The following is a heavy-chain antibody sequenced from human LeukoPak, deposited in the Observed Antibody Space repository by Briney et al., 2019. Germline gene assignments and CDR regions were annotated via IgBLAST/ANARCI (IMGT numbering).Heavy chain of an antibody. Sequence: SVTVSCKASGYTFTSYDINWLRQATGQGLEWMGWMNPNRCNTHYAHKFQGRVTITRNTSISTAYMELSSLRSEDSAVYSCARVSTYYDFWSAPRPLYYFAYWGEGTLVTVSS. CDR3: ARVSTYYDFWSAPRPLYYFAY. D-gene: IGHD3-3*01. CDR2: MNPNRCNT. CDR1: GYTFTSYD. J-gene: IGHJ4*02. V-gene: IGHV1-8*01.